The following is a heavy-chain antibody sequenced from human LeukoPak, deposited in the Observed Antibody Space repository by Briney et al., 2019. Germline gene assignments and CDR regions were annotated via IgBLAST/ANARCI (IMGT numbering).Heavy chain of an antibody. CDR1: GFTFSDYY. V-gene: IGHV3-11*01. Sequence: GGSLRLSCAASGFTFSDYYMSWIRQAPGKGLEWVSYVSSSGSTIYYADSVKGRFTISRDNAKNSLYLQMNSLRAEDTAVYYCARVRYYDSSGYYYDSAWGDYWGRGTLVTVSS. J-gene: IGHJ4*02. CDR2: VSSSGSTI. D-gene: IGHD3-22*01. CDR3: ARVRYYDSSGYYYDSAWGDY.